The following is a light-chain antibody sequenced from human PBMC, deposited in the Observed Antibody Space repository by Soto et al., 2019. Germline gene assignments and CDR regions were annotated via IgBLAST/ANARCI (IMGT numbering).Light chain of an antibody. J-gene: IGLJ2*01. CDR1: SSNIGAGYD. CDR3: QSYDSSPYVV. V-gene: IGLV1-40*01. CDR2: GNS. Sequence: QPVLTQPPSVSGAPGQRVTISCTGSSSNIGAGYDVHWYQQLPGTAPKLLIYGNSNRPSGVPDRFSGSKSGTSASLAITGLQAEDEADYYCQSYDSSPYVVFGGGTQLTVL.